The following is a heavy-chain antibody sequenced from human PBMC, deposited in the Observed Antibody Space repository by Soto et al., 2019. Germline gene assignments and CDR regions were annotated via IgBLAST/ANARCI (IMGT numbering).Heavy chain of an antibody. CDR1: GGSFSGYY. Sequence: SETLSLTCAVYGGSFSGYYWSWIRQPPGKGLEWIGEINHSGSTTYNPSLKSRVTISVDTSKNQFSLKLSSVTAADTAVYYCARVSNVSINFDYWGQGTLVTV. J-gene: IGHJ4*02. CDR3: ARVSNVSINFDY. V-gene: IGHV4-34*01. D-gene: IGHD2-8*01. CDR2: INHSGST.